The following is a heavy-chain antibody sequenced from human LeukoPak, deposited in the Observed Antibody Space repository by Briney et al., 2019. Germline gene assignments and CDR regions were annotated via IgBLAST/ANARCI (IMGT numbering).Heavy chain of an antibody. D-gene: IGHD3-10*01. Sequence: SETLSLTCTVSGDSISNNYWNWIRQSPGKGLEWIGYIYDSDRTNYNPSLRSRVTISVDTSKNQFSLRLRSLTVADTAMYFCARAIMIRGLTRKFDFWGPGTLDTVSS. J-gene: IGHJ4*02. CDR1: GDSISNNY. CDR3: ARAIMIRGLTRKFDF. CDR2: IYDSDRT. V-gene: IGHV4-59*01.